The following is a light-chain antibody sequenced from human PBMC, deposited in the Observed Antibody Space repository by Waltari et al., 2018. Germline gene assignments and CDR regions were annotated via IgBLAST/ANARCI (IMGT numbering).Light chain of an antibody. CDR3: AAWDDRLFGPV. CDR2: GND. Sequence: QSALTQPPSTSGTPGQRVTISCSGSNSNIRVNTCNWYQVLPGTAPKLLIYGNDQRPSGVPDRFSASKSGSSASLAISGLQSEDEADYYCAAWDDRLFGPVFGTGTEVTVL. V-gene: IGLV1-44*01. CDR1: NSNIRVNT. J-gene: IGLJ1*01.